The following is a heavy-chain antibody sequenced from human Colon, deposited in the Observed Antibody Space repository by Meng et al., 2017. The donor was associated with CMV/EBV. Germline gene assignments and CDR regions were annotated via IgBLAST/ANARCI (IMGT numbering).Heavy chain of an antibody. Sequence: GESLKISCVGSGFTFSTNSLNWVRQAPGKGLEWVSYITGSSSHIYYADSVKGRFTASRDNAKNSLYLQMDSLRAEDTAVYYCARDANCSSTSCYLSAYYYGMDVWGQGTTVTVSS. D-gene: IGHD2-2*01. CDR3: ARDANCSSTSCYLSAYYYGMDV. J-gene: IGHJ6*02. V-gene: IGHV3-21*01. CDR1: GFTFSTNS. CDR2: ITGSSSHI.